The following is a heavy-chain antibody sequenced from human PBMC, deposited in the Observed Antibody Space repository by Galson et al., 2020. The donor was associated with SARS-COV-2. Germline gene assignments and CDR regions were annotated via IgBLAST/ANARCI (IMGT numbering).Heavy chain of an antibody. J-gene: IGHJ4*02. Sequence: GGSLRLSCAASGFTFSSYWMHWVRQAPGKGLVWVSRINSDGSSTSYADSVKGRFTISRDNSKNTLYVQVSSLRAEDTAVYYCAREYGSGWVYFDYWGQGTLVTVSS. D-gene: IGHD6-19*01. CDR1: GFTFSSYW. CDR2: INSDGSST. CDR3: AREYGSGWVYFDY. V-gene: IGHV3-74*01.